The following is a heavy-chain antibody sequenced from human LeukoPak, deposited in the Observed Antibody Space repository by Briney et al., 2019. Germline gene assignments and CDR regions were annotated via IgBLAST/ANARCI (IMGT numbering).Heavy chain of an antibody. D-gene: IGHD5-12*01. V-gene: IGHV1-8*03. CDR1: GYTFTSYD. CDR2: MNPNSGST. J-gene: IGHJ4*02. Sequence: ASVKVSCKASGYTFTSYDINWVRQTTGQGLEWMGWMNPNSGSTGCAQKFQGRITITRNTSISTAYMELSGLRSEDTAVYYCARGRSTGYPYYFEYWGQGTLVTVSS. CDR3: ARGRSTGYPYYFEY.